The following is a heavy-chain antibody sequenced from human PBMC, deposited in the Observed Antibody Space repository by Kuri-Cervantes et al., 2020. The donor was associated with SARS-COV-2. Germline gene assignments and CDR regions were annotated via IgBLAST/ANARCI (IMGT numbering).Heavy chain of an antibody. D-gene: IGHD5-18*01. CDR3: ATIQTYETKPEFDY. Sequence: GGSLRLSWSPSRLTISDYFMTCNRQAPGKGLEWVSYISSSGSTIYYADSAKGRFTISRDNAKNSLYLQMNSLRAEDTAVYYCATIQTYETKPEFDYWGQGTLVTVSS. V-gene: IGHV3-11*01. J-gene: IGHJ4*02. CDR2: ISSSGSTI. CDR1: RLTISDYF.